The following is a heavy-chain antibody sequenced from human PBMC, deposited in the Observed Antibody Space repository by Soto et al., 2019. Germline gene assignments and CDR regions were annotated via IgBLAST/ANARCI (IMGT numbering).Heavy chain of an antibody. Sequence: EEQLVESGGGLVQPGGSLRLSCAASGFPFRTDWMTWVRQAPMKGLEWVANISPAGNEKNYVYSVKGRFTISRDNANNFLYLQTDSLRVEDTAVYYCVRGHFWGQGTLVTVSS. CDR2: ISPAGNEK. J-gene: IGHJ1*01. V-gene: IGHV3-7*01. CDR3: VRGHF. CDR1: GFPFRTDW.